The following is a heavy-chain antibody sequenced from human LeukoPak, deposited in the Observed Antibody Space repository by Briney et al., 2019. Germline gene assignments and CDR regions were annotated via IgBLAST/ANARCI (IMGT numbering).Heavy chain of an antibody. Sequence: GGSLRLSCAASGFTFSSYEMNWVRQAPGKGLEWVSAISGSGGSTYYADSVKGRFTISRDNSKNTLYLQMNSLRAEDTAVYYCAKDFGYDFWSGYYGSYGMDVWGQGTTVTVSS. CDR3: AKDFGYDFWSGYYGSYGMDV. J-gene: IGHJ6*02. V-gene: IGHV3-23*01. D-gene: IGHD3-3*01. CDR2: ISGSGGST. CDR1: GFTFSSYE.